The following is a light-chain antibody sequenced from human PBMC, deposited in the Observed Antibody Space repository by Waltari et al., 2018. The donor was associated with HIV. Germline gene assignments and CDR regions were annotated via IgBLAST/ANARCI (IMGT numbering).Light chain of an antibody. V-gene: IGLV2-11*01. CDR1: SSDIGGHNY. CDR3: CSFAGSYTWL. CDR2: DLA. Sequence: QSALTQPRSVSGSPGQSVTISCTGTSSDIGGHNYVSWYQQLTGKVPKLMIYDLAKRPSGVPDRFSGSKSGNTASLTISGLQAEDEADYYCCSFAGSYTWLFGGGTKLTVL. J-gene: IGLJ2*01.